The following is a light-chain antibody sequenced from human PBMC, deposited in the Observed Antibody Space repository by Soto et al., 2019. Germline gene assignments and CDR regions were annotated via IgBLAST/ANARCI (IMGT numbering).Light chain of an antibody. CDR2: EVS. CDR3: SSFAGGNNYV. J-gene: IGLJ1*01. Sequence: QSARTQPPSASGSPGQSVTISCTGTSSDVGGYNFVSWYQQHPGKAPKLIIYEVSKRPSGVPDRFSGSKSGSTASLTVSGLQAEDEANFYCSSFAGGNNYVFGTGTKVTVL. V-gene: IGLV2-8*01. CDR1: SSDVGGYNF.